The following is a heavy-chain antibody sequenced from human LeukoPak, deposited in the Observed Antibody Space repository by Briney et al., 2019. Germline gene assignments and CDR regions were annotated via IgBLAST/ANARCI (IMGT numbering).Heavy chain of an antibody. CDR1: GYSFINYW. CDR2: IYPGDSDT. J-gene: IGHJ4*02. V-gene: IGHV5-51*01. D-gene: IGHD1-1*01. CDR3: ARLPRGTSPFDY. Sequence: GESLQISCKGSGYSFINYWIGWARQMPGKGLEWMGIIYPGDSDTRYSPSFQGQVTISADKSISTAYLQWSSLKASDTAMYYCARLPRGTSPFDYWGQGTRVTVSS.